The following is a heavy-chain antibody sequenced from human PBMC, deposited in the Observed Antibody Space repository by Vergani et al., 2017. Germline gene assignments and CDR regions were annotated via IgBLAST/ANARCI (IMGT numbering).Heavy chain of an antibody. CDR3: ARDAYYYDSSGYYDY. D-gene: IGHD3-22*01. J-gene: IGHJ4*02. CDR1: GYTFTGYY. Sequence: QVQLVQSGAEVKKPGASVKVSCKASGYTFTGYYMHWVRQAPGQGLEWMGWINPNSGGTNYAQKFQGRVTMTRDTSISTAYMELSRLRSDDTAVYYCARDAYYYDSSGYYDYWGQGTLVIVSS. V-gene: IGHV1-2*02. CDR2: INPNSGGT.